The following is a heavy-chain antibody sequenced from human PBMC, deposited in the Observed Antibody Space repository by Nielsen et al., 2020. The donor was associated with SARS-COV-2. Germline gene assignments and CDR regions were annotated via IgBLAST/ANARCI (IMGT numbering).Heavy chain of an antibody. Sequence: SETLSLTCAVYGGSFSSYYWSWIRQPAGKGLEWIGRIYTSGSTNYNPSLKSRVTISVDTSKNQFSLKLSSVTAADTAVYYCARAEPTDYDFWSGYYRNYYGMDVWGQGTTVTVSS. D-gene: IGHD3-3*01. CDR1: GGSFSSYY. V-gene: IGHV4-59*10. J-gene: IGHJ6*02. CDR2: IYTSGST. CDR3: ARAEPTDYDFWSGYYRNYYGMDV.